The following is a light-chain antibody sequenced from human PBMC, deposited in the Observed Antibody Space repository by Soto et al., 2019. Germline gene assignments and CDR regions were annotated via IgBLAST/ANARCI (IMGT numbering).Light chain of an antibody. V-gene: IGLV2-14*01. CDR2: EVR. J-gene: IGLJ1*01. Sequence: QSALTQPASLSGSPGQSITISCTGSSSDVATYNYVSWYQQHPGKAPKLIIYEVRNRPSGVSDRFSGSKSGSSASLAITGLQAEDEADYYCQSYDISLSGSYVFGTGTKVTVL. CDR3: QSYDISLSGSYV. CDR1: SSDVATYNY.